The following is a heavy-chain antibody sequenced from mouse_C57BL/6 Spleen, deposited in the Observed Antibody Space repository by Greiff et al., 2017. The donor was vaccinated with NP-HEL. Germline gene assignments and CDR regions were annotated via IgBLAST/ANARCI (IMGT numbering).Heavy chain of an antibody. J-gene: IGHJ3*01. D-gene: IGHD2-4*01. CDR2: ISSGSSTI. V-gene: IGHV5-17*01. CDR1: GFTFSDYG. Sequence: EVMLVESGGGLVKPGGSLKLSCAASGFTFSDYGMHWVRQAPEKGLEWVAYISSGSSTIYYADTGKGRFTISRDNAKNTLFLQMTSLRSEDTAMYYGARPGVYYDYDGFAYWGQGTLVTVSA. CDR3: ARPGVYYDYDGFAY.